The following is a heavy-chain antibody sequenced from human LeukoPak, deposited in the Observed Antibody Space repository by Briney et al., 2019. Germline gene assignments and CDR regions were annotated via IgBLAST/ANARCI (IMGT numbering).Heavy chain of an antibody. D-gene: IGHD1-26*01. CDR1: GFTVSSNY. J-gene: IGHJ6*03. CDR3: ARDPYSGTYSDYYYYYMDV. V-gene: IGHV3-30*03. Sequence: PGGSLRLSCAASGFTVSSNYMSWVRQAPGKGLEWVAVISYDGSNKYYADSVKGRFTISRDNAKNSLFLQLNSLRAEDTAVYYCARDPYSGTYSDYYYYYMDVWGKGTTVTVSS. CDR2: ISYDGSNK.